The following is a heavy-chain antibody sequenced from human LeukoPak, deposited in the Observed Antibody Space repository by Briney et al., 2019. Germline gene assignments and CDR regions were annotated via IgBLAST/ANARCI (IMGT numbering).Heavy chain of an antibody. D-gene: IGHD6-6*01. CDR2: IYYNGST. J-gene: IGHJ4*02. CDR3: ARGQLGLIAARGPFDY. CDR1: GGSISSYY. Sequence: SETLSLTCTVSGGSISSYYWSWIRQPPGKGLEWIGYIYYNGSTNYNPSLKSRVTISVDTSKNQFSLKLSSVTAADTAVYYCARGQLGLIAARGPFDYWGQGTLVTVSS. V-gene: IGHV4-59*08.